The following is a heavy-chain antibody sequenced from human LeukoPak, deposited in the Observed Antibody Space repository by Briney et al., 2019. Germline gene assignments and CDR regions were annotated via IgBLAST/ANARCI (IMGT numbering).Heavy chain of an antibody. V-gene: IGHV3-7*03. CDR3: ARGGGLDV. CDR1: GFTFSSYW. CDR2: INHNGNVN. Sequence: GGSLRLSCAASGFTFSSYWMNWARKAPGKGLEWVASINHNGNVNYYVDSVKGRFTISRDNAKNSLYLQMSNLRAEDTAVYFCARGGGLDVWGQGATVTVSS. J-gene: IGHJ6*02. D-gene: IGHD3-16*01.